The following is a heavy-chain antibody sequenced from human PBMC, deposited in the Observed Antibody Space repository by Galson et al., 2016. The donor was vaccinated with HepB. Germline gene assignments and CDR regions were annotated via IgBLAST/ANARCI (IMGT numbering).Heavy chain of an antibody. D-gene: IGHD3-10*01. CDR2: IWHDGSNK. CDR1: EFTFSTYG. J-gene: IGHJ6*02. Sequence: SLRLSCAASEFTFSTYGMHWVRQAPGKGLEWVALIWHDGSNKYYADSVKGRFTISRDNPKNTLYLQMNSLRAEDTAVYFCARVLFGSGSYWCLVVWGQGTTVTVPS. V-gene: IGHV3-33*01. CDR3: ARVLFGSGSYWCLVV.